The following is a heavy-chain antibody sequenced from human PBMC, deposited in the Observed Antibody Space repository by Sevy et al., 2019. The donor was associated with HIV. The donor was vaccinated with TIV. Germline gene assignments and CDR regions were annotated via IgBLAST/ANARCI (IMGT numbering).Heavy chain of an antibody. J-gene: IGHJ3*02. D-gene: IGHD5-12*01. CDR1: GGSISSSSYY. V-gene: IGHV4-39*01. Sequence: SETLSLTCTVSGGSISSSSYYWGWIRQPPGKGLEWIGSIYYSGSTYYNPSLKSRVTISVDTSKNQFSLKLSSVTAAETAVYYCARPFRDGYNPRWDDAFDIWGQGTMVTVSS. CDR3: ARPFRDGYNPRWDDAFDI. CDR2: IYYSGST.